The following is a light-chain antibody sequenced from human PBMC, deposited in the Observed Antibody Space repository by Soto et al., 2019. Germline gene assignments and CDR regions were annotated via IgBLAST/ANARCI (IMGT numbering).Light chain of an antibody. V-gene: IGKV1-39*01. CDR1: QSISSY. Sequence: DIQMTQSPSTLSGSVGDRVTITCRASQSISSYLNWYQQKPGKAPKLLIYAASSLQSGVPSRFSGSGSGTDFTLTISSLQPEDFATYYCQQSYCTPRTFGQGTKVDIK. CDR2: AAS. J-gene: IGKJ1*01. CDR3: QQSYCTPRT.